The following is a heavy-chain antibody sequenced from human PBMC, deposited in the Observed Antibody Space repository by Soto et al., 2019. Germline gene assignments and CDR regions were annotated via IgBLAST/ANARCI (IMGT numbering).Heavy chain of an antibody. CDR2: INHSGST. Sequence: SETLSLTCTVSGDSITSNSYFWAWIRQPPGKGLEWIGEINHSGSTNYNPSLKSRVTISVDTSKNQFSLKLSSVTAADTAVYFCARRYGLSAFDIWGQGTMVTVSS. J-gene: IGHJ3*02. CDR3: ARRYGLSAFDI. D-gene: IGHD3-10*01. CDR1: GDSITSNSYF. V-gene: IGHV4-39*07.